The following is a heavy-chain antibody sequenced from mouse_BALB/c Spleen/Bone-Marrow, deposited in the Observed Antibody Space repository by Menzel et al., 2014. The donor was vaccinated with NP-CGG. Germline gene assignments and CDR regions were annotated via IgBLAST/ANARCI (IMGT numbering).Heavy chain of an antibody. D-gene: IGHD2-13*01. CDR2: ISNGGGST. Sequence: EVKVEESGGGLVQPGGSLKLSCATSGFTFSDYYMYWVRPTPEKRLEWVAYISNGGGSTYYPDTVKGRFTISRDNAKNTLYLQMSRLKSEDTAMYYCARQDYSYYYAMDYWGQGTSVTVSS. J-gene: IGHJ4*01. CDR3: ARQDYSYYYAMDY. V-gene: IGHV5-12*02. CDR1: GFTFSDYY.